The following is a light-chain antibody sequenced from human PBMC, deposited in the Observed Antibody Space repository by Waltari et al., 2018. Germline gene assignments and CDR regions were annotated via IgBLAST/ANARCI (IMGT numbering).Light chain of an antibody. CDR2: DVS. V-gene: IGLV2-23*01. CDR3: CSYAGSVTVL. Sequence: QSALTQPASVSGSPGPSITISCTGPSSDFGAYDYVSWYQQHPGKAPKFIIYDVSKRPSGVSSRFSGSKSGNTASLTISGLQAEDEADYYCCSYAGSVTVLFGGGTKLTVL. J-gene: IGLJ2*01. CDR1: SSDFGAYDY.